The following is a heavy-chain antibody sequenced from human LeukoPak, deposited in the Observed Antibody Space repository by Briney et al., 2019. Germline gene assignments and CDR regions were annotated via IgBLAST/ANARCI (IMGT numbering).Heavy chain of an antibody. CDR2: IYSGGST. V-gene: IGHV3-53*01. CDR1: GFTVSSNY. CDR3: ARQVGSYYYYGMDV. D-gene: IGHD3-10*01. J-gene: IGHJ6*02. Sequence: GGSLRLSCAASGFTVSSNYMSWVRQAPGKGLEWVSVIYSGGSTYYADSVKGRFTISRDNSKNTLYLQMNSLRAEDTAVYYCARQVGSYYYYGMDVWGQGTTVTVSS.